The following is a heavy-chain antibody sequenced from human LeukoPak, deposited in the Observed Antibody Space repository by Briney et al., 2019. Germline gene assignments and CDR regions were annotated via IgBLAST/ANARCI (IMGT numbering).Heavy chain of an antibody. CDR3: ARDHGWFGEFYYYGMDV. CDR1: GGSISSGGYY. Sequence: PSQPLSLTCTVSGGSISSGGYYWSWIRQHPGKGLEWIGYIYYSGSTYYNPSLKSRVTISVDTSKNQFSLKLSSVTAADTAVYYCARDHGWFGEFYYYGMDVWGQGTTVTVSS. V-gene: IGHV4-31*03. D-gene: IGHD3-10*01. J-gene: IGHJ6*02. CDR2: IYYSGST.